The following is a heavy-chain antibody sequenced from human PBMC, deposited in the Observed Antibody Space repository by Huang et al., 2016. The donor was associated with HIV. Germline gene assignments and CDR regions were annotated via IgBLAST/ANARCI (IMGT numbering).Heavy chain of an antibody. CDR3: ARAFPSGALDY. CDR2: LSYPGST. Sequence: QVRLQESGPGLVRPSETLSLPCNVSGASLYKFYWNWIRQSPGKGLEWIGYLSYPGSTTYNPSLKSRVTIFQDTSKNQCSLKLTSVTAADTAVYYCARAFPSGALDYWGQGTLVTVSS. J-gene: IGHJ4*02. CDR1: GASLYKFY. V-gene: IGHV4-59*01.